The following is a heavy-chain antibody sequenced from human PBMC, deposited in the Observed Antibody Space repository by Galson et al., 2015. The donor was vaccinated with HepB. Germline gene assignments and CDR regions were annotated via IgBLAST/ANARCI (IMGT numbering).Heavy chain of an antibody. CDR1: GFTFSSYG. Sequence: SLRLSCAASGFTFSSYGMHWVRQAPGKGLEWVAVISYDGSNKYYADSVKGRFTISRDNSKNTLYLQMNSLRAEDTAVYYCAKGRTTGTIDYWGQGTLVTVSS. CDR2: ISYDGSNK. CDR3: AKGRTTGTIDY. V-gene: IGHV3-30*18. J-gene: IGHJ4*02. D-gene: IGHD1-1*01.